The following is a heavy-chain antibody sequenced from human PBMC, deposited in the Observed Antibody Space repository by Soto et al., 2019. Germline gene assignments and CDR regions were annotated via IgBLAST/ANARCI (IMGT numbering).Heavy chain of an antibody. CDR3: ARDLSNYDNIWGMFDP. V-gene: IGHV1-3*01. Sequence: QVQLVQSGPEVKKPGASVKVSCKASGYTFTGYSFTNKVFHWVRQAPGQRLEWMGRINAGSGNTRQSQRLQGRVTMTWDTSAGNVHMELSSLRSEDTAVYYCARDLSNYDNIWGMFDPWGEGTLVTVSS. CDR2: INAGSGNT. D-gene: IGHD3-16*01. J-gene: IGHJ5*02. CDR1: GYTFTGYSFTNKV.